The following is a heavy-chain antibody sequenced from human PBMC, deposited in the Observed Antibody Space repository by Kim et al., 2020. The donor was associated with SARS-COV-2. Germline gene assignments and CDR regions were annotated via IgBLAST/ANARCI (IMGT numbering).Heavy chain of an antibody. V-gene: IGHV1-18*01. CDR1: GYTFSSYD. Sequence: ASVKVSCKASGYTFSSYDISWVRQAPGEGLEWMGWSSVKNGVANSVQKFQGRVTMTTDTSTSTAYMELRSLRSDDTAVYFCTRTREFFGSGWLFDSWGQGTPVTVSS. J-gene: IGHJ4*02. CDR3: TRTREFFGSGWLFDS. CDR2: SSVKNGVA. D-gene: IGHD6-19*01.